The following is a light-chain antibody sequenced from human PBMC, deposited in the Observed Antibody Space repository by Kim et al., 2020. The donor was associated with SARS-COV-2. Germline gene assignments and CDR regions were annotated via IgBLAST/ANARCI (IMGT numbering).Light chain of an antibody. Sequence: DIQMTQSPSSLSASVGGRVTITCRASQTIKTYLNWYQQKPGKAPNLLIFAASRLQSGVPSRFSGSGSGTDFTLTISSLQPLDFATYFCQQMYSAPFTFGAGTQMDIK. CDR2: AAS. CDR3: QQMYSAPFT. J-gene: IGKJ3*01. CDR1: QTIKTY. V-gene: IGKV1-39*01.